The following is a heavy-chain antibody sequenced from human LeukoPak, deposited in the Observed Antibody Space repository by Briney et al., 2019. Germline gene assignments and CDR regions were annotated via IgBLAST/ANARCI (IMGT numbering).Heavy chain of an antibody. J-gene: IGHJ6*03. D-gene: IGHD3-9*01. Sequence: SETLSLTFAVYGGSFSGYYWSWIRQPPGNGLEWIGAITHGGSTNYNPSLKRRVTISVDTSKNHFSLKLCSMTPADTAVYYCARAVRYFDRAGDPYYDYYYMDVWGKGTTVTVSS. CDR2: ITHGGST. CDR1: GGSFSGYY. V-gene: IGHV4-34*01. CDR3: ARAVRYFDRAGDPYYDYYYMDV.